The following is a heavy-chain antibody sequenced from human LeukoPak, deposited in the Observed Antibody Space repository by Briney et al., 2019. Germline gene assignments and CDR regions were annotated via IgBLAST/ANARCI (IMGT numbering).Heavy chain of an antibody. CDR2: INHSGST. Sequence: SETLSLTCAVYGGSSSGYYWSWIRQPPGKGLEWIGEINHSGSTNYNPSLKSRVPISVDTSKNQFSLKLSSVTAADTAVYYCARARYPPHYYCYGMDVWGQGTTVTVSS. D-gene: IGHD1-26*01. CDR1: GGSSSGYY. J-gene: IGHJ6*02. CDR3: ARARYPPHYYCYGMDV. V-gene: IGHV4-34*01.